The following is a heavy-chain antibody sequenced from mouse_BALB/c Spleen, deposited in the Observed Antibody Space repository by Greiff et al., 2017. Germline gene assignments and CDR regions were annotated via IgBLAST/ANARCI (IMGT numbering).Heavy chain of an antibody. CDR1: GFTFSDFY. CDR3: ARESTMITPYAMDY. CDR2: SRNKANDYTT. D-gene: IGHD2-4*01. J-gene: IGHJ4*01. Sequence: EVQLVESGGGLVQPGGSLRLSCATSGFTFSDFYMEWVRQPPGKRLEWIAASRNKANDYTTEYSASVKGRFIVSRDTSQSILYLQMNALRAEDTAIYYCARESTMITPYAMDYWGQGTSVTVSS. V-gene: IGHV7-1*02.